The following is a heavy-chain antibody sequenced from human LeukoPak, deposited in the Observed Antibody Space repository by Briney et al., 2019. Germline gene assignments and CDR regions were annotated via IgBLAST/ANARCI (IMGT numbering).Heavy chain of an antibody. J-gene: IGHJ4*02. CDR2: MNPNSGNT. CDR1: GYTFTSYD. Sequence: ASVKVSCKASGYTFTSYDINWVRQATGQGVEWMGWMNPNSGNTGYAQKFQGRVTMTRNTSISTAYMKLSSLRSEDTAVYYCARHPSRRENYYDSSGYGDYWGQGTLVTVSS. V-gene: IGHV1-8*01. D-gene: IGHD3-22*01. CDR3: ARHPSRRENYYDSSGYGDY.